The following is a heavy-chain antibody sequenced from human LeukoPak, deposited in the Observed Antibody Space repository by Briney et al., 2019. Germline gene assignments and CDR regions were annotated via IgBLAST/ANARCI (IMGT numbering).Heavy chain of an antibody. Sequence: PGGSLRLSCAASGYTFSPYWMHWVRQAPGKGLVWVSHISGDGSTIVYADSVKGRFTISRDNAKNTLFLRMDSLRAEDTAVYYCARDRGTPDSFNSWGQGTVVTVSS. CDR2: ISGDGSTI. D-gene: IGHD3-10*01. CDR1: GYTFSPYW. CDR3: ARDRGTPDSFNS. J-gene: IGHJ3*02. V-gene: IGHV3-74*01.